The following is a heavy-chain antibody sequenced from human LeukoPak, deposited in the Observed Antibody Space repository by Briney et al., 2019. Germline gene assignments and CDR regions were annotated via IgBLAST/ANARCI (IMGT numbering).Heavy chain of an antibody. CDR3: ASEGYDYVWGSYRYGNY. J-gene: IGHJ4*02. CDR2: MNPNSGNT. Sequence: ASVKVSCKASGYTFTSYDINWVRQATGQGLEWMGSMNPNSGNTGYAQKFQGRVTMTRNTSISTAYMELSSLRSEDTAVYYCASEGYDYVWGSYRYGNYWGQGTLVTVSS. D-gene: IGHD3-16*02. CDR1: GYTFTSYD. V-gene: IGHV1-8*01.